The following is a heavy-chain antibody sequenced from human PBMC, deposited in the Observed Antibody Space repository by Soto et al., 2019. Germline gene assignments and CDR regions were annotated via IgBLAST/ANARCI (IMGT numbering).Heavy chain of an antibody. D-gene: IGHD3-3*01. J-gene: IGHJ6*02. CDR1: GFTFSDYY. CDR2: ISSSSSYT. V-gene: IGHV3-11*05. Sequence: GGSLRLSCAASGFTFSDYYMSWIRQAPGKGLEWVSYISSSSSYTYYADSVKGRFTISRDNSKNTLYLQMNSLRAEDTAVYYCAKDRLRFLEWLLLDYGMDVWGQGTTVTVSS. CDR3: AKDRLRFLEWLLLDYGMDV.